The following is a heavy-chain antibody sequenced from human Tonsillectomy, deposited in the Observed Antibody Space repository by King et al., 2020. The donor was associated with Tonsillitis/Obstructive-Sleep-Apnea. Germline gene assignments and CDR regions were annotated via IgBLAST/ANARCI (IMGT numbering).Heavy chain of an antibody. V-gene: IGHV4-59*01. CDR1: GGSITPYY. D-gene: IGHD1-1*01. Sequence: VQLQESGPGLVKPSETLSLTCAVSGGSITPYYWTWIRLPPGKGLEWIAYIYYAGTTKYNPSLKGRATISVDTSQNQFSLNLTSVTPADTAVYYCARMNGDFDSWGQGTLVTVSS. CDR3: ARMNGDFDS. J-gene: IGHJ4*02. CDR2: IYYAGTT.